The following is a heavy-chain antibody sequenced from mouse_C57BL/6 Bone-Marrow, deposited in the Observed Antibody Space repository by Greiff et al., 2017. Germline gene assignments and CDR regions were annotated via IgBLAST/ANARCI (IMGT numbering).Heavy chain of an antibody. CDR1: GYTFTSYG. V-gene: IGHV1-81*01. CDR2: IYPRSGNT. Sequence: QVQLQQSGAELARPGASVKLSCTASGYTFTSYGISWVKQRTGQGLEWIGEIYPRSGNTYYNEKFKGKVTLTADKSSSTAYMELRSLTSEDSAVYFCARLYYGSSLYAMDYWGQGTSVTVSS. D-gene: IGHD1-1*01. CDR3: ARLYYGSSLYAMDY. J-gene: IGHJ4*01.